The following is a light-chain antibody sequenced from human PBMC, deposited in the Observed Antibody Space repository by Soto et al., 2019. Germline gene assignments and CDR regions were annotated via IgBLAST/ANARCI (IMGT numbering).Light chain of an antibody. J-gene: IGKJ1*01. V-gene: IGKV3-15*01. CDR1: QSVSSN. CDR3: QQYSSYWT. CDR2: GAS. Sequence: EIVMTPSPATLSVSTGERATLSCRASQSVSSNLAWYQQKPGQAPRLLIYGASTRATGIPARFSGSGSGTEFTLTISSLQPDDFATYYCQQYSSYWTFGQGTK.